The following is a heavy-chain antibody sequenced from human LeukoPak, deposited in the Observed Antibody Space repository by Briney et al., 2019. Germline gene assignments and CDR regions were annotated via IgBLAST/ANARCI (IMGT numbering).Heavy chain of an antibody. J-gene: IGHJ4*02. CDR2: ISSSSRTI. Sequence: PGGSLRLSCAASGFTLSSYSMHWVRQAPGKGLEWVSYISSSSRTIYYADSVKDRFTMSRENAETSVYLQMNSLRDEDTAVYYCARDGKDRRDLDYWGQGTLVTVSS. CDR3: ARDGKDRRDLDY. V-gene: IGHV3-48*02. D-gene: IGHD1-14*01. CDR1: GFTLSSYS.